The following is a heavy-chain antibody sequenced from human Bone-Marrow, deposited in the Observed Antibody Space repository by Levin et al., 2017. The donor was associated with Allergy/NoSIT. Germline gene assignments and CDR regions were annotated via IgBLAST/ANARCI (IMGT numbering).Heavy chain of an antibody. V-gene: IGHV3-30-3*01. Sequence: GESLKISCAGSGFTFSDNSMHWVRQAPGKGLEWVAVISYDGTHEYTADSVKGRFTISRDNSKNTLFLQMYRLRAEDTAVYYCAREKGYNGYEDAFDIWGQGTKVTVSS. J-gene: IGHJ3*02. CDR1: GFTFSDNS. CDR3: AREKGYNGYEDAFDI. CDR2: ISYDGTHE. D-gene: IGHD5-12*01.